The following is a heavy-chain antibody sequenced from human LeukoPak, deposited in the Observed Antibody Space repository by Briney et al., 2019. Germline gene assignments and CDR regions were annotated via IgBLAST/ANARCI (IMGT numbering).Heavy chain of an antibody. CDR1: GFTFSSYA. CDR2: ISSSGGST. V-gene: IGHV3-23*01. D-gene: IGHD3-16*01. Sequence: GGSLRVSCAASGFTFSSYAMSWGRPDPGEGLWCGSHISSSGGSTYYADSVKGRFTISRDNAKNTLYLQMNSLRAEDTAVYYCAGFWGYYYGMDVWGQGTTVTVSS. J-gene: IGHJ6*02. CDR3: AGFWGYYYGMDV.